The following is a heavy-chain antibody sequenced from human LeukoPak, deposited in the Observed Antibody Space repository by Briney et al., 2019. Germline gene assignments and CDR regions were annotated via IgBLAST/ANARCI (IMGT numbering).Heavy chain of an antibody. D-gene: IGHD6-19*01. J-gene: IGHJ5*02. Sequence: PSETLSLTCTVSGGSISSYYWSWLRQPAGKGLEWIGRIYTSGSTNYNPSLKSRVTISVDKSKNQFSLKLSSVTAADTAVYYCARDHGGWYFSWFDPWGQGTLVTVSS. CDR1: GGSISSYY. CDR2: IYTSGST. V-gene: IGHV4-4*07. CDR3: ARDHGGWYFSWFDP.